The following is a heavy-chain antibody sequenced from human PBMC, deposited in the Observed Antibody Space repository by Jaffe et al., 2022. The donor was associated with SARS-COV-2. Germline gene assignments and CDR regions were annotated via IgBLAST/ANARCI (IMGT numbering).Heavy chain of an antibody. Sequence: QVQLVQSGAEVKKPGSSVKVSCKVSGGTFATYAISWVRQAPGQGLEWMGGTIPMSGRANYAEKFEGRITITADESTNTAYMDLSSLRSEDTAIYYCATGADAYIWGSLDYWGQGTLVTVSS. J-gene: IGHJ4*02. CDR3: ATGADAYIWGSLDY. CDR2: TIPMSGRA. D-gene: IGHD3-16*01. CDR1: GGTFATYA. V-gene: IGHV1-69*01.